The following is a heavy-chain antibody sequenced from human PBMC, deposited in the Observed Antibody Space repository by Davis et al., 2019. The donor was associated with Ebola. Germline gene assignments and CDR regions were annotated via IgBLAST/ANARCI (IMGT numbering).Heavy chain of an antibody. V-gene: IGHV4-39*01. CDR1: GGSISSSSYY. Sequence: PSETLSLTCTVSGGSISSSSYYWGWIRQPPGKGLEWIGSIYYSGSTYYNPSLKSRVTISVDTSKNQFSLKLSSVTAADTAVYYCASGSITVAGTTYYYYGMDVWGQGTTVTVSS. J-gene: IGHJ6*02. D-gene: IGHD6-19*01. CDR2: IYYSGST. CDR3: ASGSITVAGTTYYYYGMDV.